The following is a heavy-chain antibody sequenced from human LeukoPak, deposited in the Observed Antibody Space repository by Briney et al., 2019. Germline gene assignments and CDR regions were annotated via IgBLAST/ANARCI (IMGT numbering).Heavy chain of an antibody. CDR3: PRKGGHFDY. D-gene: IGHD2-15*01. J-gene: IGHJ4*02. CDR2: VYYNGSA. Sequence: PSETLSLTCTVSGDSINDYYWSWIRQSPGKGLGWICYVYYNGSAKYNPSLTSRVTISVDMSKNQFSLKVSYVTEADTAIYYCPRKGGHFDYWGQGTLVTVSS. V-gene: IGHV4-59*01. CDR1: GDSINDYY.